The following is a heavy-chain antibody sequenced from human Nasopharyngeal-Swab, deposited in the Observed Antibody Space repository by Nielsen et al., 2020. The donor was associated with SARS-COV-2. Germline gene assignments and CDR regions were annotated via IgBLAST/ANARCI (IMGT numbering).Heavy chain of an antibody. CDR3: ARDGYNWGFDY. CDR2: INAGNGKT. CDR1: GYTFTSHV. D-gene: IGHD5-24*01. J-gene: IGHJ4*02. V-gene: IGHV1-3*01. Sequence: ASVKVSCKASGYTFTSHVMHWVRQAPVQRLEWMGWINAGNGKTNTSQKFQGRVTITRDTSASTAYMGLSSLRTEDTAVYYCARDGYNWGFDYWGQGTLVSVSS.